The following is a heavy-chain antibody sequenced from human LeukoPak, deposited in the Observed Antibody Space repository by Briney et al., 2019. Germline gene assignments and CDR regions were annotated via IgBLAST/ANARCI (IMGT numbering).Heavy chain of an antibody. Sequence: ASVKVSCKASGYTFTSQGISWVRQAPGQGLEWMGWISTYNGNTNYAQKLQGRVTMTTDTSTSTAYMELRSLRSDDTAVYYCARKWGGYSQSGPFDYWGQGTLVTVSS. D-gene: IGHD5-18*01. J-gene: IGHJ4*02. V-gene: IGHV1-18*01. CDR1: GYTFTSQG. CDR2: ISTYNGNT. CDR3: ARKWGGYSQSGPFDY.